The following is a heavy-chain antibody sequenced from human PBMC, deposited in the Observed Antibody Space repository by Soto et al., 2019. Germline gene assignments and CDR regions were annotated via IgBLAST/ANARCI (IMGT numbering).Heavy chain of an antibody. D-gene: IGHD2-15*01. CDR2: TYYRSKWYN. CDR3: AKVVGALVDP. J-gene: IGHJ5*02. Sequence: SQTLSLTCAISGDSVSSNSAAWNWIRQSPSRGLEWLGRTYYRSKWYNDYAVPVKSRITIKPDTSKNQFFLQLNSVTPEDTAVYYCAKVVGALVDPWAQGTLLTFYS. V-gene: IGHV6-1*01. CDR1: GDSVSSNSAA.